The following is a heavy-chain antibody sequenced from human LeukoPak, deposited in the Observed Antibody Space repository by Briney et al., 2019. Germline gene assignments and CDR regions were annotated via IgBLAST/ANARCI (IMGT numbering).Heavy chain of an antibody. D-gene: IGHD1-26*01. CDR3: ASGDSGSYSMFDY. V-gene: IGHV1-8*01. Sequence: VSVKVSCKASGYTFTSYDINWVRQATGQGLEWMGWMNPNSGNTGYAQKFQGRVTMTRDTSISTAYMELSRLRSDDMAVYYCASGDSGSYSMFDYWGQGTLVTVSS. CDR1: GYTFTSYD. CDR2: MNPNSGNT. J-gene: IGHJ4*02.